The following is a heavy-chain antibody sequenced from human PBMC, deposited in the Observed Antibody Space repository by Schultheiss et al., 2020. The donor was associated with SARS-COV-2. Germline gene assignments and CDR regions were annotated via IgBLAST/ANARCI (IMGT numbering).Heavy chain of an antibody. V-gene: IGHV5-51*01. CDR2: MYPGASDT. CDR3: ARREPEWRAYDY. D-gene: IGHD3-3*01. CDR1: GYSFTSYW. J-gene: IGHJ4*02. Sequence: GGSLRLSCKGSGYSFTSYWIGWVRQMPGKGLEWMGIMYPGASDTRYSPSFQGQVTISADKSISTAYLQWSSLKASDTAMYYCARREPEWRAYDYWGQGTLVTVSS.